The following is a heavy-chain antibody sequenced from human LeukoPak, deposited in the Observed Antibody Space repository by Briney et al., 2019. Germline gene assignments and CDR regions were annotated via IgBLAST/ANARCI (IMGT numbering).Heavy chain of an antibody. D-gene: IGHD6-13*01. CDR1: GFTFSNFW. Sequence: GGSLRLSCAASGFTFSNFWMSWVRQAPGKGLEWVANINQDGSEKNYVDSVKGRFTISRDNAKNSLFLQMNSLRAEDTALYYCARGSSNWYFVDYWGQGTLVTVSS. CDR3: ARGSSNWYFVDY. V-gene: IGHV3-7*01. J-gene: IGHJ4*02. CDR2: INQDGSEK.